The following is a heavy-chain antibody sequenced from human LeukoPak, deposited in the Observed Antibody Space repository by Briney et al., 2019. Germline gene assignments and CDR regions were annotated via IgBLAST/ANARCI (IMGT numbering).Heavy chain of an antibody. J-gene: IGHJ4*02. V-gene: IGHV3-64D*06. CDR3: VNRGGLLLYFSY. Sequence: GGSLRLSCSASGFTFSSYAMYWVRRAPGKGREYVSGISSNGGSTYYADPVKGRFTISRDNSKNTLYLQMSSLRAEDTAVYYCVNRGGLLLYFSYWGQGTLVTVSS. CDR2: ISSNGGST. CDR1: GFTFSSYA. D-gene: IGHD3-22*01.